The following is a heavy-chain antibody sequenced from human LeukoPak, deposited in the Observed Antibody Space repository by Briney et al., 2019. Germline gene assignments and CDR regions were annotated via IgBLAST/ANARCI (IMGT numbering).Heavy chain of an antibody. J-gene: IGHJ3*02. CDR2: IYPDDSDT. CDR1: GYSFTNYW. D-gene: IGHD3-22*01. Sequence: GESLKISCKGSGYSFTNYWIGWVRQMPGKGLEWMGIIYPDDSDTKYSPSFQGQVTISADKSISTAYLQWSSLKASDTAIYYCARRGYYDSSGDDAFDIWGQGTMVTVSS. V-gene: IGHV5-51*01. CDR3: ARRGYYDSSGDDAFDI.